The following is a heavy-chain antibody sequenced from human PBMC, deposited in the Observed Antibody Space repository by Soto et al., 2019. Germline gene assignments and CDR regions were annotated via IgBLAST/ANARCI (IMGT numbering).Heavy chain of an antibody. CDR1: GYSFTGYY. V-gene: IGHV1-2*04. Sequence: GASVKVSCKASGYSFTGYYMHWGRQAPGQGLEWMGWINPNSGGTNYAQKFQGWVTMTRDTSISTAYMELSRLRSDDTAVYYCARDQAVAGRQLDYWGQGTPVTVSS. CDR3: ARDQAVAGRQLDY. D-gene: IGHD6-19*01. J-gene: IGHJ4*02. CDR2: INPNSGGT.